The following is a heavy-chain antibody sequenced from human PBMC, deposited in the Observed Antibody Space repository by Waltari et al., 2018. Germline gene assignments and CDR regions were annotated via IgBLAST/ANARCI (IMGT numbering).Heavy chain of an antibody. D-gene: IGHD5-18*01. Sequence: QVQLQESGPGLVKPSETLSLTCTVSGGSISSYSWSWIRQPPGKGLEWIGYIYTSGRTNYNPSLESRVAISVDTSKNQFSLKLSSVTAADTAVYYCARIPSSKYSYGVYWYFDLWGRGTLVTVSS. CDR2: IYTSGRT. CDR1: GGSISSYS. J-gene: IGHJ2*01. CDR3: ARIPSSKYSYGVYWYFDL. V-gene: IGHV4-4*09.